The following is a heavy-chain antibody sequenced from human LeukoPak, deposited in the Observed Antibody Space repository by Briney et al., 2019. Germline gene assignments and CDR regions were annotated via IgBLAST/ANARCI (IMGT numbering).Heavy chain of an antibody. D-gene: IGHD3-10*01. CDR2: FSCSGSYM. J-gene: IGHJ4*02. Sequence: PGGSLRHSCSASGFAFSTYYMHWLRPAPGKGLEGVSYFSCSGSYMYYADAVKGRFTISRDNAKNSLYLQMNSLKAEDTAVYSCARGDPRTDYYGSGTYYNFDYWGQGTLVTVSS. V-gene: IGHV3-21*05. CDR3: ARGDPRTDYYGSGTYYNFDY. CDR1: GFAFSTYY.